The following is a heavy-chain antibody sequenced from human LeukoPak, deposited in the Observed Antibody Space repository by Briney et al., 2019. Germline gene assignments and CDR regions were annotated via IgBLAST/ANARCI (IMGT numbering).Heavy chain of an antibody. CDR2: IYPGDSET. D-gene: IGHD7-27*01. Sequence: GESLKISCKGSGYSFSKYWIAWVRQMPGKGLEWMGIIYPGDSETRYSPSFEGQVTMSADKSINAAYLHWSSLQASDTAMYYCARRLGIYFHLWGQGTLVTVSS. CDR1: GYSFSKYW. V-gene: IGHV5-51*01. J-gene: IGHJ5*02. CDR3: ARRLGIYFHL.